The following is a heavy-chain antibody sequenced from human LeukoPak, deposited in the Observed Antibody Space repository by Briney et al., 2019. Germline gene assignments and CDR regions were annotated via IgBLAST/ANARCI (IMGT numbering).Heavy chain of an antibody. J-gene: IGHJ5*02. CDR3: ARGHQPRFDP. Sequence: PGGSLRLSCAASGFTFSSYSMNWVRQAPGKGPEWVSSISSSSSYIYYADSVKGRFTISRDNAKNSLYLQMNSLGAEDTAVYYCARGHQPRFDPWGQGTLVTVSS. V-gene: IGHV3-21*01. D-gene: IGHD2-2*01. CDR2: ISSSSSYI. CDR1: GFTFSSYS.